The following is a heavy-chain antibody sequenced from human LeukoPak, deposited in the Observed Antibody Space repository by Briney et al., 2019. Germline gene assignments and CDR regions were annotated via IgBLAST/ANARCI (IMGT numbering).Heavy chain of an antibody. D-gene: IGHD3-3*01. J-gene: IGHJ4*02. CDR3: ARTYYDFWSGYYPGDY. Sequence: GASVKVSCKASGYTFTSYDINWVRQATGQGLEWMGWMNPNSGNTGYAQKFQGRVTMTRNTSISTAYMELSSLRSGDTAVYYCARTYYDFWSGYYPGDYWGQGTLVTVSS. V-gene: IGHV1-8*01. CDR2: MNPNSGNT. CDR1: GYTFTSYD.